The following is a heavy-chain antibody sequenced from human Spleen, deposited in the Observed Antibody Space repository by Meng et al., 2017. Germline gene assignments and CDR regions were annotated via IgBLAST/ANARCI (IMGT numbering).Heavy chain of an antibody. V-gene: IGHV4-4*02. CDR2: IPNRGSS. J-gene: IGHJ4*02. Sequence: VQLQEWGAGLLMPSETMSLTCAVSGDSITNHNWWAWVRQPPGKGLEWIGEIPNRGSSAYNPSLESRVTISVDPSKNQFSLKMSSVGAADTAVYFCARGEQWKAPVVDYWGPGTLVTVSS. CDR3: ARGEQWKAPVVDY. D-gene: IGHD6-19*01. CDR1: GDSITNHNW.